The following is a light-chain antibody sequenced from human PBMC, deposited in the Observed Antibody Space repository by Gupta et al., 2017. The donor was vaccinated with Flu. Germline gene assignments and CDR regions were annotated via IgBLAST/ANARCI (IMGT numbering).Light chain of an antibody. V-gene: IGLV1-44*01. J-gene: IGLJ3*02. CDR1: SSNIGSNT. CDR3: AAGDDSRNGWV. Sequence: SVLTQPPSASGTPGQRVTISCSGSSSNIGSNTVHWYQQLPGTAPKLLIYSNNQRPSGVPERFSGSKSGTSASVTIIGLQAEDEADYYCAAGDDSRNGWVFGGGTKLTVL. CDR2: SNN.